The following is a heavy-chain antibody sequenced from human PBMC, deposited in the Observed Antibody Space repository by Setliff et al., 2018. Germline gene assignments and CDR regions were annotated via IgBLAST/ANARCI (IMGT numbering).Heavy chain of an antibody. CDR2: VIPIFAMT. J-gene: IGHJ5*02. V-gene: IGHV1-69*13. Sequence: SVKVSCKASGYTFTGYYMHWVRQAPGQGLEWMGRVIPIFAMTNYAQKFQGRVTISADESSNTVYMELSGLRSDDTSVYFCARLGVRRDVGETEAGQNWFYPWGQGTLVTVSS. D-gene: IGHD1-26*01. CDR1: GYTFTGYY. CDR3: ARLGVRRDVGETEAGQNWFYP.